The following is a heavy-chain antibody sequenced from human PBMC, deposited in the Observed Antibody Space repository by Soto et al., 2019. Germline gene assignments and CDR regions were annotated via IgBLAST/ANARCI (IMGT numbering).Heavy chain of an antibody. CDR1: GYTLTELS. V-gene: IGHV1-24*01. CDR2: FDLEDGEI. CDR3: ATLAADGLVSIRWFDP. D-gene: IGHD6-13*01. Sequence: PGASVKVSCKVSGYTLTELSMHWVRQAPGKGLEWMGGFDLEDGEIIYAQKFQGRVTMTEDTSTDTAYMELSSLRSEDTAVYYCATLAADGLVSIRWFDPWGQGTLVTVSS. J-gene: IGHJ5*02.